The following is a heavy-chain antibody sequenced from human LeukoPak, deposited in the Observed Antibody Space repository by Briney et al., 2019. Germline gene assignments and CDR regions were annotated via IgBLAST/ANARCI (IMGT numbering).Heavy chain of an antibody. J-gene: IGHJ5*02. Sequence: SETLSLTCTVSGGSISSGDYYWSWIRQPPGKGLEWIGYIYYSGSTYYNPSLKSRVTISVDTSKNQFSLKLSSVTAADTAVYYCARGWGIYCSSTSCYFNWFDPWGQGTLVTVSS. CDR3: ARGWGIYCSSTSCYFNWFDP. V-gene: IGHV4-30-4*01. D-gene: IGHD2-2*01. CDR1: GGSISSGDYY. CDR2: IYYSGST.